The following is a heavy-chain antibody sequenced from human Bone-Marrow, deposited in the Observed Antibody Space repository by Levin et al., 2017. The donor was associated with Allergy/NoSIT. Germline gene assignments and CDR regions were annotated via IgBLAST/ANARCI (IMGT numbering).Heavy chain of an antibody. CDR3: ARRGVYYYGSGRASYYMDV. CDR1: GGSISGHY. CDR2: RYFSGTT. V-gene: IGHV4-59*08. Sequence: PSETLSLTCTVSGGSISGHYWSWIRQSPGKGLEWIGYRYFSGTTNYNPSLKSRVSMSVDTAKNQFSLKLSSVTAADTAVYYCARRGVYYYGSGRASYYMDVWGEGTTVAVSS. D-gene: IGHD3-10*01. J-gene: IGHJ6*04.